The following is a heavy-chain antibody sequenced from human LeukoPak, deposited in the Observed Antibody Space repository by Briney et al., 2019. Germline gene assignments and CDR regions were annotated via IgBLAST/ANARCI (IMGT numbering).Heavy chain of an antibody. J-gene: IGHJ4*02. CDR2: IYYSGST. V-gene: IGHV4-39*01. D-gene: IGHD2-2*01. CDR1: GSSISSSSFY. Sequence: SETLSLTCTVSGSSISSSSFYWGWFRQPPWTGLEWIGSIYYSGSTYYNPSLKSRVTISVDTSKNQFSLKLSSVTAADTAVYYCARYGPAAQFDYWGQGTLVTVSS. CDR3: ARYGPAAQFDY.